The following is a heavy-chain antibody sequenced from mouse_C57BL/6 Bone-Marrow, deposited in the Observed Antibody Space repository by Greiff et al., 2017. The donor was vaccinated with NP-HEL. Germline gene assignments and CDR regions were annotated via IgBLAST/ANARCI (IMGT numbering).Heavy chain of an antibody. CDR2: ISDGGSYT. CDR3: AREDYCNPFDY. J-gene: IGHJ2*01. D-gene: IGHD2-1*01. Sequence: EVKVVESGGGLVKPGGSLKLSCAASGFTFSSYAMSWVRQTPEKRLEWVATISDGGSYTYSPDNVKGRFTISRDNAKNNLYLQMSHLKSEDTAMYYCAREDYCNPFDYWGQGTTLTVSS. CDR1: GFTFSSYA. V-gene: IGHV5-4*01.